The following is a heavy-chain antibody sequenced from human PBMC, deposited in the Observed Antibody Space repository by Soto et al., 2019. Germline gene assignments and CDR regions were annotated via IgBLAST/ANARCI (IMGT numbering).Heavy chain of an antibody. V-gene: IGHV4-39*01. J-gene: IGHJ4*02. CDR3: ARHELRFLEWLPIDY. CDR2: IYYSGST. D-gene: IGHD3-3*01. Sequence: SETLSLTCTVSGGSISSSSYYWGWIRQPPGKGLEWIGSIYYSGSTYYNPSLKSLVTISVDTSKNQFSLKLSSVTAADTAVYYCARHELRFLEWLPIDYWGQGTLVTVSS. CDR1: GGSISSSSYY.